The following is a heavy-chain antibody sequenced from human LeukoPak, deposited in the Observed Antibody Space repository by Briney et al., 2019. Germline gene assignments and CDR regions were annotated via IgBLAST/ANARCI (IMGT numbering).Heavy chain of an antibody. J-gene: IGHJ4*02. V-gene: IGHV3-30-3*01. D-gene: IGHD1-26*01. CDR2: ISYDGSNK. CDR3: ARDIEVAEVGATGY. CDR1: GFTFSSYA. Sequence: GGSLRLSCAASGFTFSSYAMHWVRQAPGKGLEWVAVISYDGSNKYCADSVKGRFIISRDNSKNTLYLQMNSLRAEDTAVYYCARDIEVAEVGATGYWGQGTLVTVSS.